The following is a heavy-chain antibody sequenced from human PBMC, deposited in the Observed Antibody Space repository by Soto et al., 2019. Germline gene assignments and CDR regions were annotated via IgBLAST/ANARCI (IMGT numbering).Heavy chain of an antibody. CDR1: GYTFTSYD. J-gene: IGHJ6*02. CDR2: MNPNSGNT. Sequence: QVQLVQSGAEVKKPGASVKVSCKASGYTFTSYDINWVRQATGQGLEWMGWMNPNSGNTGYAQKFQGRVTMTRNTSISTAYMELSSLRYEDTAVYYCARGGRDYDGSGYYAYYYYYGMDVWGQGTTVTVSS. D-gene: IGHD3-22*01. CDR3: ARGGRDYDGSGYYAYYYYYGMDV. V-gene: IGHV1-8*01.